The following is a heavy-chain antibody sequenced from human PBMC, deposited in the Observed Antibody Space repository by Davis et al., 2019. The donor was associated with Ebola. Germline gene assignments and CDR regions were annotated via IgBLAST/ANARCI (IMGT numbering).Heavy chain of an antibody. CDR3: ARDRTSGQYYYYYGMDV. D-gene: IGHD1-1*01. CDR1: GFTFKSHA. CDR2: INAGNGNT. J-gene: IGHJ6*02. V-gene: IGHV1-3*01. Sequence: GESLKISCAASGFTFKSHAMHWVRQAPGQRLEWMGWINAGNGNTKYSQKFQGRVTLTRDTSASTAYMELSSLRSEDTAVYYCARDRTSGQYYYYYGMDVWGQGTTVTVSS.